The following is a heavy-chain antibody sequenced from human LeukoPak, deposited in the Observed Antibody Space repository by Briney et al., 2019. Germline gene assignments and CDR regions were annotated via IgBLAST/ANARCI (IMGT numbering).Heavy chain of an antibody. Sequence: PSETLSLTCAVYGGSFSGYYWSWIRQPPGKGLEWIGEINDSGITEWIGEINHSGSTNYNPSLKSRVTISVDTSKNQFSLKLSSVTAADTAVYYCARPAIVVVPAAKGSSSWSGDYWGQGTLVTVSS. CDR3: ARPAIVVVPAAKGSSSWSGDY. J-gene: IGHJ4*02. D-gene: IGHD2-2*01. V-gene: IGHV4-34*01. CDR2: INHSGST. CDR1: GGSFSGYY.